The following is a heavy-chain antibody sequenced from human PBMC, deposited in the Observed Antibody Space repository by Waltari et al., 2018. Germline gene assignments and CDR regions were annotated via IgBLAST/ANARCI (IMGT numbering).Heavy chain of an antibody. CDR3: ARAKENWGRNAFDI. V-gene: IGHV4-4*07. J-gene: IGHJ3*02. D-gene: IGHD7-27*01. CDR2: FYNSGTT. CDR1: GASICIYS. Sequence: QVQLQESGPGLVKPSAILSLTCTVSGASICIYSGSWIRQPAGKGLEWIGRFYNSGTTYYNPSLKSRVTMSVDTSNNQFSLKLDSVTAADTAVYYCARAKENWGRNAFDIWGQGTVLTVSS.